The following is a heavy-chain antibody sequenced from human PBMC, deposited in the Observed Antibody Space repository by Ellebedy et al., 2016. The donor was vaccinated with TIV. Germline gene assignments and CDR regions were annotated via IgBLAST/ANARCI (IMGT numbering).Heavy chain of an antibody. CDR1: GFTVSSNY. J-gene: IGHJ4*02. V-gene: IGHV3-53*01. Sequence: GESLKISCAASGFTVSSNYMSWVRPAPGKGLEWVSFGHSGGGTNCADSVKGRFNIPRDNSKNTLYLQMNSLRAEDTAVYYCAKAIGYCSSTSCYVFDYWGQGTLVTVSS. CDR2: GHSGGGT. CDR3: AKAIGYCSSTSCYVFDY. D-gene: IGHD2-2*01.